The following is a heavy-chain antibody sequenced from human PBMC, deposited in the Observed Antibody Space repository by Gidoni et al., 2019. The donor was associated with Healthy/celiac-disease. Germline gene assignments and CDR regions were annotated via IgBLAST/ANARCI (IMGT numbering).Heavy chain of an antibody. J-gene: IGHJ4*02. CDR3: ARDGDYIVGATGFDY. Sequence: EVQLVASGGGLVQPGGSLRLSCAASGFTFSSYWMHWVRQAPGKGLVWVSRINSDGSSTSYADSVKGRFTISRDNAKNTLYLQMNSLRAEDTAVYYCARDGDYIVGATGFDYWGQGTLVTVSS. V-gene: IGHV3-74*01. CDR1: GFTFSSYW. CDR2: INSDGSST. D-gene: IGHD1-26*01.